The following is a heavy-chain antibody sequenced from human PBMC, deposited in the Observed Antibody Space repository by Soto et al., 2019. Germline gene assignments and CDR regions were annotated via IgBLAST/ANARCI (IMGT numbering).Heavy chain of an antibody. J-gene: IGHJ6*02. Sequence: EVQLVESGGGSVQPGESLRLSCVASGFTFSMYWMSWVRQGPGKGLEWVARIKQDGGEKYYVDSVKGRCTVSRDNAKNSLYLQLHSLTADDAAIYYCVRDQLILPADDFHYGVDVWGRGTTVTVSS. D-gene: IGHD2-21*02. CDR1: GFTFSMYW. CDR3: VRDQLILPADDFHYGVDV. CDR2: IKQDGGEK. V-gene: IGHV3-7*03.